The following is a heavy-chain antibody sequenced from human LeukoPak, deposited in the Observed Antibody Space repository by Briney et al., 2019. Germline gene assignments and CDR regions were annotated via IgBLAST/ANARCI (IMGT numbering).Heavy chain of an antibody. V-gene: IGHV4-39*01. CDR2: IYYSGST. J-gene: IGHJ4*02. CDR3: ARQGWFGELLSPLDY. D-gene: IGHD3-10*01. Sequence: SETLSLTCTVSGGSISSSSYYWGWIRQPPGKGLEWIGSIYYSGSTYYNPSLKSRVTISVDTSKNQFSLKLSSVTAADTAVYYCARQGWFGELLSPLDYWGQGTLVTVSS. CDR1: GGSISSSSYY.